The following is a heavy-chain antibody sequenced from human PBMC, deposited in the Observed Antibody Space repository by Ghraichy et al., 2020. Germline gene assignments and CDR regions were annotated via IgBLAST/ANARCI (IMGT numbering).Heavy chain of an antibody. Sequence: ETLSLTCTVSGGSINYYYWSWFRQPPGKGLEWIGSVYYNGNTNYNPSLKSRVTISVDTSKNQFSLKLSSVTAADTAVYYCARANYFDYWGQGTLVTVSS. CDR3: ARANYFDY. J-gene: IGHJ4*02. CDR2: VYYNGNT. V-gene: IGHV4-59*01. CDR1: GGSINYYY.